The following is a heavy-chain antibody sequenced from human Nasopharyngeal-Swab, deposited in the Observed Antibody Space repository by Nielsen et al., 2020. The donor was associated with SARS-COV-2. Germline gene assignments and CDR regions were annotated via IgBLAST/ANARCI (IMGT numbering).Heavy chain of an antibody. CDR1: GYTFISYG. V-gene: IGHV1-18*01. CDR2: ISAYNGNT. CDR3: AREGPSSGYVRYYFDY. D-gene: IGHD3-22*01. J-gene: IGHJ4*02. Sequence: ASVQVSCKASGYTFISYGISWVRQAPGQGLEWMGWISAYNGNTNYAQKLRGRVTMTTDTSTSTAYMELRSLRSDDTAVYYCAREGPSSGYVRYYFDYWGQGTLVTVSS.